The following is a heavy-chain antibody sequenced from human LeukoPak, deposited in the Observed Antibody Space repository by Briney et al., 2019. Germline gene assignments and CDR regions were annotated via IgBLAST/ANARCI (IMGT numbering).Heavy chain of an antibody. J-gene: IGHJ3*02. D-gene: IGHD3-3*01. CDR3: ARTMSGIDAFDI. CDR1: GFTFSSNT. Sequence: KSGGSLRLSCAASGFTFSSNTMNWVRQAPGKGLEWVSSITGTTIYTYYGDSVKGRFTISRDNAKNSLYLQMNSLRAEDTAVYYCARTMSGIDAFDIWGQGTMVTVSS. CDR2: ITGTTIYT. V-gene: IGHV3-21*01.